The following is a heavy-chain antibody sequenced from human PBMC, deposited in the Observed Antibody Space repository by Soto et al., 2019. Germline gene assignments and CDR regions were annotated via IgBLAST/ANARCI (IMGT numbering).Heavy chain of an antibody. D-gene: IGHD5-12*01. Sequence: SETLSLTCTVSGGSISSSSYYWGWIRQPPGKGLEWIGSIYYSGSTYYNPSLKSRVTISVDTSKNQFSLKLSSVTAADTAVYYCARLGLVATTDFDYWGQGTLVTVSS. V-gene: IGHV4-39*01. J-gene: IGHJ4*02. CDR3: ARLGLVATTDFDY. CDR2: IYYSGST. CDR1: GGSISSSSYY.